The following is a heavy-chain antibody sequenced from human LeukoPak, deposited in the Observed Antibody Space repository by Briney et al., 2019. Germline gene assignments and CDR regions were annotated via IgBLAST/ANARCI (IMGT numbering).Heavy chain of an antibody. D-gene: IGHD5-18*01. Sequence: GGSLRLSCAASGFTFSNYAMHWVRQAPGKGLEWVAVISYDGNNKYYAGSVKGRFTISRDNSKNTLYLQMNSLRAEDTAVYYCARDRDDTAMGPYYCDYWGQGSLVTVSS. J-gene: IGHJ4*02. CDR3: ARDRDDTAMGPYYCDY. CDR2: ISYDGNNK. V-gene: IGHV3-30-3*01. CDR1: GFTFSNYA.